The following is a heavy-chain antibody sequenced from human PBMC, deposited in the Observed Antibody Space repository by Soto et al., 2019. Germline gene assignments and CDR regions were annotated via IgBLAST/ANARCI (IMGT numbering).Heavy chain of an antibody. CDR3: ARVAYGDYFDY. CDR2: IYYSGST. J-gene: IGHJ4*02. CDR1: GGSISSYS. V-gene: IGHV4-59*01. D-gene: IGHD4-17*01. Sequence: QVQLQESGPGLVKPSETLSLTCTVSGGSISSYSWSWIRQPPGKGLEWIGYIYYSGSTNYNPSLKSRVTISVDTSKNQFSLKLSSVTAADTAVYDWARVAYGDYFDYWGQGTLVTVSS.